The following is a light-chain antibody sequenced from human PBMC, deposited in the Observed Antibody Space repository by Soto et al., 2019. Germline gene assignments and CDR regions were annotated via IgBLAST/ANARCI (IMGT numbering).Light chain of an antibody. CDR2: RAS. CDR3: QQYNSQPVT. Sequence: ILLTPSPGSLSVSLGDSATISCRTSQSVSSWLAWYQQKPGKAPRLLIHRASSRASGIPSRFSGGGSGTEFTLTISSLQADDFAVYYCQQYNSQPVTFGEGTKVDIK. CDR1: QSVSSW. V-gene: IGKV3-15*01. J-gene: IGKJ1*01.